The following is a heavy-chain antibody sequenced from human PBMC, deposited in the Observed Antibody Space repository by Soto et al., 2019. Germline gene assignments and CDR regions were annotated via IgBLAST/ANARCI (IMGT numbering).Heavy chain of an antibody. CDR2: FDPEDGET. CDR1: GYTQTDLS. Sequence: ASVKVCCKVSGYTQTDLSRQWVRQEHGKGLEWMGGFDPEDGETIYAQKFQGRVTMTEDTSTDTAYMELSSLRSEDTAVYYCATARRYCSGGSCYSDYMDVWGKGTTVTVSS. V-gene: IGHV1-24*01. J-gene: IGHJ6*03. CDR3: ATARRYCSGGSCYSDYMDV. D-gene: IGHD2-15*01.